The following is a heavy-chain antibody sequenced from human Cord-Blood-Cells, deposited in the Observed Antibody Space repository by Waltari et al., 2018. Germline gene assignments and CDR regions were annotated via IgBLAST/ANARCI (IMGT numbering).Heavy chain of an antibody. V-gene: IGHV3-30*18. J-gene: IGHJ4*02. CDR2: ISYDGSNK. D-gene: IGHD2-15*01. CDR3: AKDVKKYCSGGSCYFDY. Sequence: QVQLVESGGGVVQPGRSLRLSCAASGFTFSSYGMPWVRQAPGKGLEWVAVISYDGSNKYYADSVKGRFTISRDNSKNTLYLQMNSLRAEDTAVYYCAKDVKKYCSGGSCYFDYWGQGTLVTVSS. CDR1: GFTFSSYG.